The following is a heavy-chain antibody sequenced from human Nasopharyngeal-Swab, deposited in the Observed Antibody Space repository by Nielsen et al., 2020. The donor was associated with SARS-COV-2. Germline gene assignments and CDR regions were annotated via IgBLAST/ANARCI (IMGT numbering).Heavy chain of an antibody. CDR1: GFTFSSYS. CDR3: ARRQYGDYYYYYGMDV. CDR2: IKQDGSEK. D-gene: IGHD4-17*01. J-gene: IGHJ6*02. V-gene: IGHV3-7*03. Sequence: GESLKISCAASGFTFSSYSMNWVRQAPGKGLEWVANIKQDGSEKYYVDSVKGRFTISRDNAKNSLYLQMNSLRAEDTAVYYCARRQYGDYYYYYGMDVWGQGTTVTVSS.